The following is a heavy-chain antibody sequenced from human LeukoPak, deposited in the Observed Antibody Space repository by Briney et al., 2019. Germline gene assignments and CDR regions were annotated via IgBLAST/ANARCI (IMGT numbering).Heavy chain of an antibody. J-gene: IGHJ3*02. CDR3: ATTRRLPMIGGAFDI. D-gene: IGHD3-10*01. CDR1: GGSISSYF. Sequence: SETLSLTCTVSGGSISSYFWSWIRRPPGKGLEWSGYIYYSGTTNYNPSLKSRVTISVDTSKNQFSLKLTSVTAADTAVYYCATTRRLPMIGGAFDIWGQGTMVIVSS. CDR2: IYYSGTT. V-gene: IGHV4-59*08.